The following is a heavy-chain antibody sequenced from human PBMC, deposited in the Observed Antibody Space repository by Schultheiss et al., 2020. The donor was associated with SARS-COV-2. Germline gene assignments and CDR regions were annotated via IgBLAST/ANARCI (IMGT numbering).Heavy chain of an antibody. CDR1: GFTVSSNY. Sequence: GESLKISCAASGFTVSSNYMSWVRQAPGKGLEWVSVIYSGGSTYYADSVKGRFTISRHNSKNTLYLQMNSLRAEDTAVCYCARAAGTTQLGRYYYYGMDVWGQGTTVTVSS. D-gene: IGHD6-13*01. J-gene: IGHJ6*02. CDR3: ARAAGTTQLGRYYYYGMDV. CDR2: IYSGGST. V-gene: IGHV3-53*04.